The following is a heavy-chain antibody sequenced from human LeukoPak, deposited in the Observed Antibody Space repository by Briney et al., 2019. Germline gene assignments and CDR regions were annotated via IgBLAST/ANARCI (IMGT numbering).Heavy chain of an antibody. V-gene: IGHV4-30-4*01. CDR3: ARDPAPGFGELYDGMDV. CDR2: IYYSGST. J-gene: IGHJ6*02. D-gene: IGHD3-10*01. Sequence: SETLSLTCTVAGGSISSSSYYWSWIRQPPGKGLEWIGYIYYSGSTYYNPSLKSRVTISVDTSKNQFSLKLSSVTAADTAVYYCARDPAPGFGELYDGMDVWGQGTTVTVSS. CDR1: GGSISSSSYY.